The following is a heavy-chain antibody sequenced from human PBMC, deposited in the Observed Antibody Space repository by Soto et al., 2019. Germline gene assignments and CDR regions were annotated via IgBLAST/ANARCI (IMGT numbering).Heavy chain of an antibody. Sequence: ENPFPPHTFFCLSIRNNFCVLILQSPGKGLEWIGYIHNNGDTNYNASLSSRVTMSLDTSRNQFSLKMTSVTAADTALYYCARGGCSSCRFDPWGQGILVTVP. V-gene: IGHV4-59*01. CDR1: CLSIRNNF. CDR3: ARGGCSSCRFDP. D-gene: IGHD2-15*01. J-gene: IGHJ5*02. CDR2: IHNNGDT.